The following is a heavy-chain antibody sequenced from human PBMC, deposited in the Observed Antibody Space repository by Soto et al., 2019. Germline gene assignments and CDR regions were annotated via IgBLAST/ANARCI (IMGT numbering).Heavy chain of an antibody. Sequence: SETLSLTCAVYGRSFSGYYWTWIRQPPGKGLDWIGYIYYSGSTNYNPSLKSRVTISVDTSKNQFSLKLSSVTAADTAVYYCARQASTIFGVVKDYYYYYGMDVWGQGTAVT. CDR3: ARQASTIFGVVKDYYYYYGMDV. CDR1: GRSFSGYY. V-gene: IGHV4-59*08. J-gene: IGHJ6*02. D-gene: IGHD3-3*01. CDR2: IYYSGST.